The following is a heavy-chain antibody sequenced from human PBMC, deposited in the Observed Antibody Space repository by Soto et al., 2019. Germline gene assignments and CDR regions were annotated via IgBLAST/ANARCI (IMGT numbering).Heavy chain of an antibody. D-gene: IGHD6-19*01. V-gene: IGHV4-34*01. CDR3: ARTGYSSGWYKAAFDI. CDR2: INHSGTT. Sequence: SETLSLTCAVYGASLTVYYWGWIRQPPGQGLEWIGEINHSGTTNYNPSLKSRVTISVDTSKNQFSLKLSSVTAADTAVYYCARTGYSSGWYKAAFDIWGQGTMVT. CDR1: GASLTVYY. J-gene: IGHJ3*02.